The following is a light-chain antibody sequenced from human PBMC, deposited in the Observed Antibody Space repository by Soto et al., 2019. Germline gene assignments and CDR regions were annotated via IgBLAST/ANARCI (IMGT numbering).Light chain of an antibody. V-gene: IGLV2-18*02. CDR3: SSYTSSSTYV. CDR2: DVS. J-gene: IGLJ1*01. CDR1: SSDVGSYNR. Sequence: QSALTQPPSVSGSPGQSVTISCTGTSSDVGSYNRVSWYQQHPGTAPKVMIYDVSNRPSGVPDRFSGSKSGNTASLTISGLQAEEESDYYCSSYTSSSTYVFGTGTKLTVL.